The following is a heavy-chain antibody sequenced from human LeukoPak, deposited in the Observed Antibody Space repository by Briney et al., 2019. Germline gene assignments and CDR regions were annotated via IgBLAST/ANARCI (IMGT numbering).Heavy chain of an antibody. CDR3: TADSTMVRGVPNY. CDR2: IKSKTDGATT. J-gene: IGHJ4*02. V-gene: IGHV3-15*01. CDR1: AFTFSNAW. D-gene: IGHD3-10*01. Sequence: GGSLRLSCAASAFTFSNAWMTWVRQAPGKGLEWVGRIKSKTDGATTDYAAPVKGRFTISRDDSKTTLYLQMNSLKTEDTAVYYCTADSTMVRGVPNYWGQGTLVTVSS.